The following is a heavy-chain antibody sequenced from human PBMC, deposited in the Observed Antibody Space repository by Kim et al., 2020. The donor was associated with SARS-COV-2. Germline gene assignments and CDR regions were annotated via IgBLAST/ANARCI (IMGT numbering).Heavy chain of an antibody. J-gene: IGHJ6*02. D-gene: IGHD3-10*01. Sequence: GGSLRLSCAASGFTFDDYAMHWVRQAPGKGLEWVSGISWNSGSIGYADSVKGRFTISRDNAKNSLYLQMNSLRAEDTALYYCEKSGPRAIRGVTILVGSYYYYGVDVWGQGTTVTVSS. CDR3: EKSGPRAIRGVTILVGSYYYYGVDV. CDR1: GFTFDDYA. V-gene: IGHV3-9*01. CDR2: ISWNSGSI.